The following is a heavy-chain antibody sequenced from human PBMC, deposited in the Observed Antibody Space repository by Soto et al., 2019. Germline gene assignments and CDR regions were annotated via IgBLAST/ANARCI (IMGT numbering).Heavy chain of an antibody. J-gene: IGHJ4*02. D-gene: IGHD6-19*01. Sequence: VQLVESGGGVVQPGRSLRLSCAASGFTFSDYAMHWVRQAPGKGLEWVAVVSHDGRNTHYADSVKGRFTISRDSSKNTVAVEVTSRRAEDTAGYYCAAGGLHWLVTSDFDDWGQCALVAGAS. CDR2: VSHDGRNT. CDR3: AAGGLHWLVTSDFDD. CDR1: GFTFSDYA. V-gene: IGHV3-30*03.